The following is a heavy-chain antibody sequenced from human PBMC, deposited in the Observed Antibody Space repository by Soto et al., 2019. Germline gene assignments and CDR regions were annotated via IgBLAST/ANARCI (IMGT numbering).Heavy chain of an antibody. J-gene: IGHJ6*02. D-gene: IGHD6-19*01. CDR2: INHSGST. CDR3: ATRRYSSGWLFRDQTRMDV. V-gene: IGHV4-34*01. Sequence: SETLSLTCAVYGGSFSGYYWSWIRQPPGKGLGWIGEINHSGSTNYNPSLKSRVTISVDTSKNQFSLKLSSVTAADTAVYYCATRRYSSGWLFRDQTRMDVWGQGTTVTVSS. CDR1: GGSFSGYY.